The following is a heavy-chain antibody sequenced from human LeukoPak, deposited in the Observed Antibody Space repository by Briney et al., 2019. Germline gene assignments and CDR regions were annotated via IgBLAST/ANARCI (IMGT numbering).Heavy chain of an antibody. Sequence: SETLSLTCTVSGGSVSSGSHYWNWIRQSPGRGLEWIGHIYYRGTTNYTPSLKSRVTISVDTSMNQFSLRLSSVTAADTAVYFCARSFYSSGWYAPLRWFDTWGQGTPVTVSS. J-gene: IGHJ5*02. V-gene: IGHV4-61*01. CDR2: IYYRGTT. CDR1: GGSVSSGSHY. D-gene: IGHD6-19*01. CDR3: ARSFYSSGWYAPLRWFDT.